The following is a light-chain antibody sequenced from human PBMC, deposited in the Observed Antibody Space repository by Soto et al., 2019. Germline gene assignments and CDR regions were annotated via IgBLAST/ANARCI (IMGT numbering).Light chain of an antibody. V-gene: IGKV1-5*03. CDR1: ESISIW. CDR3: QQYKSSST. J-gene: IGKJ1*01. CDR2: KAS. Sequence: DIQMTQSPSTLSASLGDTGTITCRASESISIWLSWYQQKPGKAPNLLINKASSLQSEVPSRFSGSGSGTEFTLTITSLQPDDFGVYYCQQYKSSSTFGQGTKVDIK.